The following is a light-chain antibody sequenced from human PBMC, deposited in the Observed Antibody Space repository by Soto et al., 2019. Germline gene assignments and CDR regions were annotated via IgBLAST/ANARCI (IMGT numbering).Light chain of an antibody. CDR3: CSYADSSTSPYV. CDR2: EGS. V-gene: IGLV2-23*01. J-gene: IGLJ1*01. Sequence: QSALTQPASVSGSPGQSITISCTGTNRDLGSYNLVSWFQQHPGTVPKVMIYEGSKRPSGVSNRFSGSKSGNTASLTISGLQAEDEADYYYCSYADSSTSPYVLGTGTKLTVL. CDR1: NRDLGSYNL.